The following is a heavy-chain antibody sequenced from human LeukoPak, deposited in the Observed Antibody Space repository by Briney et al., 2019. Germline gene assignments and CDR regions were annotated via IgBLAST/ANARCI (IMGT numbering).Heavy chain of an antibody. Sequence: GGSLRLSCAASGFTFSSDSMNWVRQAPGKGLEWVSYISSSSSTIYYADSVKGRFTISRDNAKNSLYLQMNSLRAEDTAVYYCARSQYCSSTSCNVDYWGQGTLVTVSS. CDR3: ARSQYCSSTSCNVDY. CDR1: GFTFSSDS. J-gene: IGHJ4*02. D-gene: IGHD2-2*01. CDR2: ISSSSSTI. V-gene: IGHV3-48*04.